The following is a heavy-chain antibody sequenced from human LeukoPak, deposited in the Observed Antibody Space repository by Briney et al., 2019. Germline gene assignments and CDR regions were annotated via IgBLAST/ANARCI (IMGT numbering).Heavy chain of an antibody. CDR3: ARDEGGNLTFDY. CDR2: INHSGST. CDR1: GGSFSGYY. Sequence: SETLSLTCAVYGGSFSGYYWSWIRQPPGKGLEWIGEINHSGSTNYNPSLKSRVTISVDTSKNQFSLKLSSVTAADTAVYYCARDEGGNLTFDYWGQGTLVTVSS. V-gene: IGHV4-34*01. J-gene: IGHJ4*02. D-gene: IGHD4-23*01.